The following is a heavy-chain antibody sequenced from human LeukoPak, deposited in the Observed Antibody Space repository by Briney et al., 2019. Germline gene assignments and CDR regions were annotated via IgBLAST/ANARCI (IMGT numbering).Heavy chain of an antibody. CDR3: ARDPSNTGGRYIYFDY. D-gene: IGHD6-19*01. CDR2: ISAYDGRT. CDR1: GFYFNKYG. Sequence: ASVKVSCKASGFYFNKYGFSWVRQAPGQGPEWLGWISAYDGRTNYAQNLQGRVTLTTDTSTTTAYMELRGLTSDDTAVYYCARDPSNTGGRYIYFDYWGQGTLVTVSS. J-gene: IGHJ4*02. V-gene: IGHV1-18*01.